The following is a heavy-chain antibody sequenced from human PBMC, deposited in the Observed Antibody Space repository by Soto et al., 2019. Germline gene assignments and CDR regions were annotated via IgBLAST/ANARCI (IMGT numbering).Heavy chain of an antibody. Sequence: XSVKVACKPSGYPFTSHGIIWVRLAPGRGLEWMGWISAYNGDTKYAQRVQDRVSMTTDTSTATAYIELRSLRFDDTAIYFCARHNWQPDYLEGFDLWAQGTPVTVPS. V-gene: IGHV1-18*04. CDR1: GYPFTSHG. J-gene: IGHJ4*02. D-gene: IGHD1-20*01. CDR2: ISAYNGDT. CDR3: ARHNWQPDYLEGFDL.